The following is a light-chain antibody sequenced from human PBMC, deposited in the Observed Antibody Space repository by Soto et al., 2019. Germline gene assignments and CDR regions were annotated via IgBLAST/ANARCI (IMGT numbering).Light chain of an antibody. CDR2: AAS. V-gene: IGKV1-39*01. CDR1: QSISSY. Sequence: DIQVTQSPSSLSASVGDRVTITCRASQSISSYLNWYQQKPGKAPKLLIYAASSLQSEVPSRFSGSGSGTDFTLTITSLQPEDFATYYCQQSYGTPITFGQGTRLEIK. CDR3: QQSYGTPIT. J-gene: IGKJ5*01.